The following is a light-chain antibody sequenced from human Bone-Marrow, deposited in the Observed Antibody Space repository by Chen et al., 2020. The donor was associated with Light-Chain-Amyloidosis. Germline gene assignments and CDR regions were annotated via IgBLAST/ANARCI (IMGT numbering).Light chain of an antibody. CDR2: GAS. V-gene: IGKV3-15*01. J-gene: IGKJ3*01. CDR3: QQYNNWPGT. Sequence: EIVMTQSPATLSVSPGERATLPCRASQSVTSNLAWYQQKPGQAPRLLIYGASTSATGIPARFSGSGSGTEFTLTISSLQSEDFAVYYCQQYNNWPGTFGPGTKVDIK. CDR1: QSVTSN.